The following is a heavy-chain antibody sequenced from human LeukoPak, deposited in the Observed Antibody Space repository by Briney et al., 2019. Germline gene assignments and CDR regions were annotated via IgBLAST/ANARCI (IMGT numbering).Heavy chain of an antibody. CDR3: ARLGCSSTSCSGYYYMDV. Sequence: GESLKISCKGSGYSFTSYWIGWVRQMPGKGLEWMGIIYPGDSDTRYSPSFQGQVTISADKSISTAYLQWSSLKASDTAMYYCARLGCSSTSCSGYYYMDVWGKGTTVTVSS. CDR1: GYSFTSYW. D-gene: IGHD2-2*01. J-gene: IGHJ6*03. CDR2: IYPGDSDT. V-gene: IGHV5-51*01.